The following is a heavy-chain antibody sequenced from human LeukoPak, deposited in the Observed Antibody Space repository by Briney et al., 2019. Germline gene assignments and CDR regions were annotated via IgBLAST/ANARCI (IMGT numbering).Heavy chain of an antibody. CDR1: GFTFSSYS. D-gene: IGHD5-18*01. Sequence: GGSLRLSCAASGFTFSSYSMNWVRQAPGKGLEWVSSISSSNSYIYYADSVKGRFTISRDNAKNSLYPQMNSLRAEDTAVYYCARDFGSYGYVREVASWGQGTLVTVSS. J-gene: IGHJ5*02. V-gene: IGHV3-21*01. CDR2: ISSSNSYI. CDR3: ARDFGSYGYVREVAS.